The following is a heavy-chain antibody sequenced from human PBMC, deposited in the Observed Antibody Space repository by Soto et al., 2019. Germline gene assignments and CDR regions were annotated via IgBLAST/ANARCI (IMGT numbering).Heavy chain of an antibody. CDR1: GYGISVYL. Sequence: KRSCKTAGYGISVYLSSCGRLPHGQGLERMGWISAYNGNTNYAQKLQGRVTMTTDTSTSTAYMELRSLRSDDTAVYYCARDHYEFWRRSPTHGMDVRAQGPTVTVSS. V-gene: IGHV1-18*01. CDR2: ISAYNGNT. CDR3: ARDHYEFWRRSPTHGMDV. D-gene: IGHD3-3*01. J-gene: IGHJ6*02.